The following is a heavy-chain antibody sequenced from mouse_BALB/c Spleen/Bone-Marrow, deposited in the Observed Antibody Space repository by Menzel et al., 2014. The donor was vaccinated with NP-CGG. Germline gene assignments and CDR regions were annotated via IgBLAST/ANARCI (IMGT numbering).Heavy chain of an antibody. Sequence: QVRLKESGAKLVRPGVSVKISCKGSGYTFTDHAMHWVKRSHAKSLEWIGLISGYYGDAIYNQKFKGKATMTVDKSSSTAYMELARLTSEDSAIYYCARSGKVRNAMDYWGQGTSVTVSS. V-gene: IGHV1S137*01. CDR1: GYTFTDHA. CDR2: ISGYYGDA. D-gene: IGHD2-14*01. J-gene: IGHJ4*01. CDR3: ARSGKVRNAMDY.